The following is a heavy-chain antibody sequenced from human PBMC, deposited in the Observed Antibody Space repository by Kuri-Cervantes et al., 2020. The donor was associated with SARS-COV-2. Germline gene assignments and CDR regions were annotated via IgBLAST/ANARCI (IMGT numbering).Heavy chain of an antibody. J-gene: IGHJ3*02. Sequence: GALRLSCTVSGGSISSSSYYWGWSRQPPGKGLEWIGSIYYSGSTYYNPSLKSRVTISVDTSKNQFSLKLSSVTAADTAVYYCQRASYCGGDCYSDAFDIWGQGTMVTVSS. V-gene: IGHV4-39*07. CDR3: QRASYCGGDCYSDAFDI. D-gene: IGHD2-21*01. CDR2: IYYSGST. CDR1: GGSISSSSYY.